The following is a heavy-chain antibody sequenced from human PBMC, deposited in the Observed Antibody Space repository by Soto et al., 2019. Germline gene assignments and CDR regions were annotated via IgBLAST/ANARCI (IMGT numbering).Heavy chain of an antibody. CDR2: IYPGDSDT. CDR3: ARLLGYCSSTSCSGYFDC. CDR1: GYSFTNYW. Sequence: ESLKISCKGSGYSFTNYWIGWVRQMPGKGLEWMGIIYPGDSDTRYSPSFQGQVTISADKSISTAYLQWSSLKASDTAIYYCARLLGYCSSTSCSGYFDCWGQGTLVTVSS. J-gene: IGHJ4*02. V-gene: IGHV5-51*01. D-gene: IGHD2-2*01.